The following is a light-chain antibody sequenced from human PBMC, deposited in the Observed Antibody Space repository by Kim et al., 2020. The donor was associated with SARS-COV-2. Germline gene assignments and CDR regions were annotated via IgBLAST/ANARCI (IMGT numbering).Light chain of an antibody. CDR2: SAS. CDR1: QGIGRA. CDR3: QQFTESPIT. J-gene: IGKJ5*01. V-gene: IGKV1-13*02. Sequence: AAVGDRVAITCRESQGIGRAVAWYQQKPGEAPKLLIYSASTVERGGPSRFSGSGSVTDCTLTISSLRPEDFATYYCQQFTESPITFGPGTRLEIK.